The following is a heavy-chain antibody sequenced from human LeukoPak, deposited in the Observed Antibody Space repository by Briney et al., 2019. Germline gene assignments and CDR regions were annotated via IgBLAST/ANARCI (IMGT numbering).Heavy chain of an antibody. CDR1: GYTFTSYY. V-gene: IGHV1-46*01. CDR2: INPSGGST. J-gene: IGHJ4*02. Sequence: ASVKVSCKASGYTFTSYYMHWVRQAPGQGLEWMGIINPSGGSTSYAQKFQGRVTMTRDTSTSTVYMELSSLRSEDTAVYYCARDRPSIAAAGTILDYWGQGTLVTVSS. CDR3: ARDRPSIAAAGTILDY. D-gene: IGHD6-13*01.